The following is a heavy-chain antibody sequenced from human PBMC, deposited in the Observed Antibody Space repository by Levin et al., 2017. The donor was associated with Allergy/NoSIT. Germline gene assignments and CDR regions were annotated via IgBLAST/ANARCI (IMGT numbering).Heavy chain of an antibody. CDR1: GGSISSYY. CDR3: ARVTHGDYVSLDY. J-gene: IGHJ4*02. Sequence: ASETLSLTCTVSGGSISSYYWSWIRQPPGKGLEWIGYIYYSGSTNYNPSLKSRVTISVDTSKNQFSLKLSSVTAADTAVYYCARVTHGDYVSLDYWGQGTLVTVSS. V-gene: IGHV4-59*01. CDR2: IYYSGST. D-gene: IGHD4-17*01.